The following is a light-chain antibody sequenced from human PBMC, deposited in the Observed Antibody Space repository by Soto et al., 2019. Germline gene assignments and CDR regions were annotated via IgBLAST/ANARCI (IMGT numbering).Light chain of an antibody. CDR2: AAS. CDR1: QRISTY. Sequence: IQMTQSPSSLSASVGDRVTITCRASQRISTYLNWFQQRPGKAPRLLIYAASTLQTGVSSNFSGSACGTEFSLTITSLQPEDFATYFCHQTYSIPPTFGQGTKVEI. CDR3: HQTYSIPPT. J-gene: IGKJ1*01. V-gene: IGKV1-39*01.